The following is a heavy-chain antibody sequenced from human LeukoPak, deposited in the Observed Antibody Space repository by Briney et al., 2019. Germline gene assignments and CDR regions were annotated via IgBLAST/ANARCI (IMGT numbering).Heavy chain of an antibody. J-gene: IGHJ4*02. CDR3: ARKLYDSSRYGQTYYFDN. Sequence: ASVKVSCKASGYTFTSYGISWVRQAPGQGLEWMGWISPYNGNTDHGQKFQGRVTMTTDTFTSTAYMDLRSLRSDDTAVYYCARKLYDSSRYGQTYYFDNWGQGTLVTVSS. CDR1: GYTFTSYG. V-gene: IGHV1-18*01. D-gene: IGHD3-22*01. CDR2: ISPYNGNT.